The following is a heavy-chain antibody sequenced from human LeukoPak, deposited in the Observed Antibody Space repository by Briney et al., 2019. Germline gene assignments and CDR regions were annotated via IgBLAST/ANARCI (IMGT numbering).Heavy chain of an antibody. CDR2: KFHSGIT. Sequence: PSQTLSLTCTVAGGSVTDGYYYWSWLRQHPGKGLEWIGYKFHSGITYSIPTLKSRLTISIDTSMNQFSLKLSSVAAADTAVYYCARWRSQPGQRGLDSWGQGTVIIVSS. CDR3: ARWRSQPGQRGLDS. V-gene: IGHV4-31*03. D-gene: IGHD3-16*01. CDR1: GGSVTDGYYY. J-gene: IGHJ4*02.